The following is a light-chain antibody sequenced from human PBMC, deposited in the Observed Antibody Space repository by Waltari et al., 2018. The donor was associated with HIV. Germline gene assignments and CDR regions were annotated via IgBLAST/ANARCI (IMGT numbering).Light chain of an antibody. CDR2: DVT. CDR1: SSDLGDYNY. J-gene: IGLJ3*02. V-gene: IGLV2-11*01. CDR3: CSFAGSYTLV. Sequence: QSALTHPSSVSGYPGQSVTIPCTGTSSDLGDYNYVSWYQQHPGKAPKLMIYDVTKRPSVVPDRFSGSKSGNTASLTISGLQAEDEAAYYCCSFAGSYTLVFGGGTKLTVL.